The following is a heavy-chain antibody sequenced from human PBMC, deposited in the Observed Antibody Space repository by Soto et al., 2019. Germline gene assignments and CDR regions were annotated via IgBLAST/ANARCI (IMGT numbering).Heavy chain of an antibody. V-gene: IGHV3-9*01. CDR1: GFTFGDYA. CDR3: AKSTGGTAKGLDV. J-gene: IGHJ6*02. CDR2: ISWKSASI. D-gene: IGHD2-8*02. Sequence: EVQLVESGGDSVQPGRSLRLSCAASGFTFGDYAMHWVRQAPGKGLEWVSGISWKSASIGYADSVKGRFTISRDNAKKSLSMQMNSLRAEDTALYYCAKSTGGTAKGLDVWGQGTTVTVSS.